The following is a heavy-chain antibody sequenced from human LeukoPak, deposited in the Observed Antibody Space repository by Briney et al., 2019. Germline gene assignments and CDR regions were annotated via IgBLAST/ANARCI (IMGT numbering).Heavy chain of an antibody. CDR1: AFTFSNYA. CDR3: AKGGSAYVMYYFDY. Sequence: GGPLRLSCAASAFTFSNYAMSWVRQAPGKGLEWVSAISGSGASTYYADSVKGRFTISRDKSQNTLYLQMNSLRAEDTAVYYCAKGGSAYVMYYFDYWGQGTLVTVSS. CDR2: ISGSGAST. J-gene: IGHJ4*02. D-gene: IGHD3-22*01. V-gene: IGHV3-23*01.